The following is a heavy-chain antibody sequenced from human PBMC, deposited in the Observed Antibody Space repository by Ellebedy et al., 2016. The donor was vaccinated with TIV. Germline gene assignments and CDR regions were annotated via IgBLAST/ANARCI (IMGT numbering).Heavy chain of an antibody. J-gene: IGHJ4*02. CDR3: ARGSRLSGIRCSDY. CDR2: VNHSGSS. Sequence: SETLSLXXAVYVGSFSGYYWSWIRQSPGKGLEWIGEVNHSGSSNYNPSLRSRVTISVDTSKNQFSLKLSSVTAADTAVYYCARGSRLSGIRCSDYWGQGTLVAVSS. CDR1: VGSFSGYY. V-gene: IGHV4-34*01. D-gene: IGHD5-12*01.